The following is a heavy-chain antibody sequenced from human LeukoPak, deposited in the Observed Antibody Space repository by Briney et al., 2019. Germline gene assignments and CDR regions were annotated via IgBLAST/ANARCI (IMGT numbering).Heavy chain of an antibody. CDR1: GGSISSSSYY. V-gene: IGHV4-39*01. CDR3: ARHDRQFRGPSSAFDI. CDR2: IYYSGST. J-gene: IGHJ3*02. Sequence: SETLSLTCTVSGGSISSSSYYWGWIRQPPGKGLEWIGSIYYSGSTYYNPSLKSRVTISVDTSKNQFSLKLSSVTAADTAVYYCARHDRQFRGPSSAFDIWGQGTMVTVSS. D-gene: IGHD5-24*01.